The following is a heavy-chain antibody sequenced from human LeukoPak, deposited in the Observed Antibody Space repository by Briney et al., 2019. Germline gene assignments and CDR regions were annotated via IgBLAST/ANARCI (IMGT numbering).Heavy chain of an antibody. CDR2: IYYSGST. V-gene: IGHV4-59*01. D-gene: IGHD4-17*01. J-gene: IGHJ4*02. CDR3: ARVAPTVPLFDY. Sequence: SETLSLTCTVSGGSISSYYWSWIRQPPGKGLEWIGYIYYSGSTNYNPSLKSRVTISVDTSKNQFSLKLSSVTAADTAVYYFARVAPTVPLFDYWGQGTLVTVSS. CDR1: GGSISSYY.